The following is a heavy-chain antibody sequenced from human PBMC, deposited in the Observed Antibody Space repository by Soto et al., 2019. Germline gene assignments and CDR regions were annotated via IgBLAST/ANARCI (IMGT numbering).Heavy chain of an antibody. J-gene: IGHJ4*02. V-gene: IGHV3-23*01. CDR2: ISGSGGST. CDR3: AKGAPHIAARPSRFDY. CDR1: GFTFSSYA. D-gene: IGHD6-6*01. Sequence: EVQLLESGGGLVQPGGSLRLSCAASGFTFSSYAMSWVRQAPGKGLAWVSAISGSGGSTYYADSVKGRFTISRDNSKNTLYLQMNSLRAEDTAVYYCAKGAPHIAARPSRFDYWGQGTLVTVSS.